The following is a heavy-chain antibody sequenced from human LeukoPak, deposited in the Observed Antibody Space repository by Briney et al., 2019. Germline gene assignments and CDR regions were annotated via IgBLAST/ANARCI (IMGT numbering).Heavy chain of an antibody. J-gene: IGHJ4*02. D-gene: IGHD3-22*01. V-gene: IGHV4-59*08. CDR2: IYYGGTP. CDR1: GGSISTYS. CDR3: PRLDSSGYYVDY. Sequence: SETLSLTCTVSGGSISTYSWSWIRQPPGKGLEWIGYIYYGGTPNYNSSLKSRVTISVDTSKNQFSLELSSVTAADTAVYYCPRLDSSGYYVDYWGQGTLVTVSS.